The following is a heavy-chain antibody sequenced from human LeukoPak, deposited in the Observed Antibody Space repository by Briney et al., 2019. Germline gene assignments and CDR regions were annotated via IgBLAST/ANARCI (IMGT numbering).Heavy chain of an antibody. D-gene: IGHD3-10*01. CDR1: GGSIGSYY. V-gene: IGHV4-59*01. Sequence: SETLSLTCTVSGGSIGSYYWSWIRQPPGKGLEWIGYIFYSGSTNYNPSLKSRVTMSVDTSKNQFSLKLHSVTAADTAVYYCARGVWFGSAFDIWGQGTMVTVSS. J-gene: IGHJ3*02. CDR2: IFYSGST. CDR3: ARGVWFGSAFDI.